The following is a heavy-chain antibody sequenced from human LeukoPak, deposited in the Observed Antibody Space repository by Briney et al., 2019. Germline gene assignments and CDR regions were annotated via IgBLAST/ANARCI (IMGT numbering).Heavy chain of an antibody. J-gene: IGHJ4*02. Sequence: GGSLRLSCAASGFTFNNYWMSWVRQAPGKGLEWLANIKEDGSRKYHVDSVKGRFTISRDNSESTLYLQMDSLRGDDAAVYYCAKAVGRISWSFDYWGQGALVTVSS. CDR1: GFTFNNYW. V-gene: IGHV3-7*01. CDR2: IKEDGSRK. D-gene: IGHD6-13*01. CDR3: AKAVGRISWSFDY.